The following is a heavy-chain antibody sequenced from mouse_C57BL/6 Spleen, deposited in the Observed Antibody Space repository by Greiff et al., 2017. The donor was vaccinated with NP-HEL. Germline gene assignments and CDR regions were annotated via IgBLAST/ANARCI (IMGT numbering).Heavy chain of an antibody. J-gene: IGHJ2*01. CDR1: GYSFTGYY. CDR3: ARGGYYGSFDY. CDR2: INPSTGGT. Sequence: VQLKQSGPELVKPGASVKISCKASGYSFTGYYMNWVKQSPEKSLEWIGEINPSTGGTTYNQKFKAKATLTVDKSSSTAYMQLKSLTSEDSAVYYCARGGYYGSFDYWGQGTTLTVSS. V-gene: IGHV1-42*01. D-gene: IGHD1-1*01.